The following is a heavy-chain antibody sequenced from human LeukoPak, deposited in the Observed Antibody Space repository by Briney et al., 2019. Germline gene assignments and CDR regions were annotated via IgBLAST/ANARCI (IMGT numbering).Heavy chain of an antibody. CDR1: GFTFGHYD. V-gene: IGHV3-23*01. Sequence: QAGGSLRLSCAASGFTFGHYDMSWVRQAPGKGLEWVSGISGSGDRTYHADSVKGRFTISRDNSKDTLYLQMSSLRVEDTAVYYCANPETFWGKGTTVTVSS. D-gene: IGHD1-14*01. CDR3: ANPETF. J-gene: IGHJ6*03. CDR2: ISGSGDRT.